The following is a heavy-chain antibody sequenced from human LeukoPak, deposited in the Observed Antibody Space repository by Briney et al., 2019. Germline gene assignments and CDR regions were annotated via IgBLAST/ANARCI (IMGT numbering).Heavy chain of an antibody. CDR2: SGSTT. CDR1: GFIFSNYA. J-gene: IGHJ4*02. Sequence: GGSLRLSCAASGFIFSNYAMTWVRQAPGKGLEWVSSSGSTTDYSDSVKGRFTISRDNSKNTLYLQMNSLRADDTAVYYCTRDSSYVGYSTAFDDWGQGALVSVSS. D-gene: IGHD4-17*01. CDR3: TRDSSYVGYSTAFDD. V-gene: IGHV3-23*01.